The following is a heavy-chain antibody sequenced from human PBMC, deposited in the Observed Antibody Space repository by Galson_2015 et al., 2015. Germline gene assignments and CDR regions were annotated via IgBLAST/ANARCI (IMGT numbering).Heavy chain of an antibody. Sequence: SLRLSCAASGFTFSTYAMNWVRQAPGKGLEWVSPISTTGSSTYYADSVKGRFTISRDNSKNTLYLQMNSLRPEDTAVYYCAKVISPYPYYFSGIDAWGQGTPFTVSS. CDR3: AKVISPYPYYFSGIDA. CDR2: ISTTGSST. J-gene: IGHJ6*02. D-gene: IGHD3-3*02. V-gene: IGHV3-23*01. CDR1: GFTFSTYA.